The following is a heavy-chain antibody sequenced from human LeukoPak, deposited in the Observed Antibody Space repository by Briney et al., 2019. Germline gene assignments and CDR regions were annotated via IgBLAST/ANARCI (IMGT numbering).Heavy chain of an antibody. CDR1: GYTFTSYY. D-gene: IGHD5-24*01. V-gene: IGHV1-46*01. Sequence: GASVKVSCKASGYTFTSYYMHWVRQAPGQGLEWMGIINSSGGSTSYAQKFQGRVTMTRDTSTSTVYMELSSLRSEDTAVYYCARDGGVWGATITVFDYWGQGTLVTVSS. CDR2: INSSGGST. J-gene: IGHJ4*02. CDR3: ARDGGVWGATITVFDY.